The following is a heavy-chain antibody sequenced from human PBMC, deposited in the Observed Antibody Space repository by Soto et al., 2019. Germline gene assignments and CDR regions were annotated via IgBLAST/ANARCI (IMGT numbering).Heavy chain of an antibody. Sequence: PSETLSRTCTVSGSPISSGGYYWRWIRQPPGKGLEWIGYIYYSGSTYYNPSLKSRVTISVDTSKNQFSLKLSSVTAADTAVYYCARGGDIVVVVAATHPNYFDYWGQGTLVTVS. D-gene: IGHD2-15*01. V-gene: IGHV4-30-4*01. CDR2: IYYSGST. CDR1: GSPISSGGYY. J-gene: IGHJ4*02. CDR3: ARGGDIVVVVAATHPNYFDY.